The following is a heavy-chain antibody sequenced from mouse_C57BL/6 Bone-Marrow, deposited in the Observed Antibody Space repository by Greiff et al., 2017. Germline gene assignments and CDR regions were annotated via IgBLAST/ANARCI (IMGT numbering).Heavy chain of an antibody. CDR3: ARSWGNYGDY. Sequence: QVQLQLSGAELVRPGTSVKVSCKASGYAFTNYLIEWVKQRPGQGLEWIGVINPGSGGTNYNEKFKGKATLTADKSSSTAYMQLSSLTSEDSAVYFCARSWGNYGDYWGQGTTLTVSS. V-gene: IGHV1-54*01. CDR2: INPGSGGT. J-gene: IGHJ2*01. D-gene: IGHD2-1*01. CDR1: GYAFTNYL.